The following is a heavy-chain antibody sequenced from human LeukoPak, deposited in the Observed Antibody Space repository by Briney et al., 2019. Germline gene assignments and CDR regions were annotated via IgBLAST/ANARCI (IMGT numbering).Heavy chain of an antibody. CDR1: GFTFSSYE. Sequence: GGSLKLSCAASGFTFSSYEMNWVRQAPGKGLEWVSYISSSGSTIYYADSVKGRFTISRDNAKNSLYLQMNSLRAEDTAVYYCAREERRITAMVPYAFDIWGQGTMVTVSS. CDR3: AREERRITAMVPYAFDI. J-gene: IGHJ3*02. CDR2: ISSSGSTI. V-gene: IGHV3-48*03. D-gene: IGHD5-18*01.